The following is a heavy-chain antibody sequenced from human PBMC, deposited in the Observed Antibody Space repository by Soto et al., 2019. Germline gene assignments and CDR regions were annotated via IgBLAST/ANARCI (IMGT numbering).Heavy chain of an antibody. J-gene: IGHJ5*02. CDR2: ISSDGNKK. Sequence: QVQLVESGGGVVQPGRSLRLSCAASGFTFDSYGMHWVRQAPGKGLEWVAVISSDGNKKYYADSVKGRFSIYRDKFNNILYLQMSSLRVEDTAVYYCVKLQNTVTTCGSWGQGTLVTVSA. CDR1: GFTFDSYG. CDR3: VKLQNTVTTCGS. D-gene: IGHD4-17*01. V-gene: IGHV3-30*18.